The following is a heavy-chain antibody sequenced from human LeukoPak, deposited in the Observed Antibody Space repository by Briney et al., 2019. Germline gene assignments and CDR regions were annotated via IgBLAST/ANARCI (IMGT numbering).Heavy chain of an antibody. D-gene: IGHD3-22*01. Sequence: GGSLRLSCAASGFTFNGYALSWVRQAPGKGLEWLSVISGNSGTTYYADSVKGRFTTSRGNSKKTLYLQMSGLGAEDTAVYYCAKDRDSSGRYRFDYWGQGTLVTVSS. CDR3: AKDRDSSGRYRFDY. CDR1: GFTFNGYA. CDR2: ISGNSGTT. J-gene: IGHJ4*02. V-gene: IGHV3-23*01.